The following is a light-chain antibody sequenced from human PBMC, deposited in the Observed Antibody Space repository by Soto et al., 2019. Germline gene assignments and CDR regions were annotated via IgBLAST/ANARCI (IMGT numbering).Light chain of an antibody. V-gene: IGKV3-20*01. CDR2: DAS. Sequence: EIVLTQSPGTLSLSPGEGATLSCRASQTVSGSFFAWYQQKPGQAPRLIIFDASSRATGITDRFSGSGSGTDFTLTISRLDPEDFAVDYCQQYDSSPPTFGGGTKMEIK. CDR3: QQYDSSPPT. J-gene: IGKJ4*01. CDR1: QTVSGSF.